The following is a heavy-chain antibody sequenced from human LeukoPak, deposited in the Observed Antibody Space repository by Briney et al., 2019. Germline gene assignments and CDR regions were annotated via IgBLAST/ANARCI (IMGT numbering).Heavy chain of an antibody. V-gene: IGHV3-23*01. Sequence: GGSLRLSCAASGFTFSSYAMSWVRQAPGKGLEWVSAISGSGGSTYYADSVKGRFTISRDNSKNTRYLQMNSLRAEDTAVYYCAKPYSSSSRHFDYWGQGTLVTVSS. J-gene: IGHJ4*02. CDR2: ISGSGGST. CDR3: AKPYSSSSRHFDY. D-gene: IGHD6-6*01. CDR1: GFTFSSYA.